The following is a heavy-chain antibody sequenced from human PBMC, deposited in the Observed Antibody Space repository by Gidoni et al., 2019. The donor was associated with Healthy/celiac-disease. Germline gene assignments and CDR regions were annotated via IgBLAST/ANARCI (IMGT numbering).Heavy chain of an antibody. CDR2: INHSGST. D-gene: IGHD6-13*01. V-gene: IGHV4-34*01. CDR3: ASLRSWYKGGWFDP. CDR1: GGSFSGYY. Sequence: QVQLQQWGAGLLKPSETLSLTCAVYGGSFSGYYWSWIRQPPGKGLEWIGEINHSGSTNYNPSLKSRVTISVDTSKNQFSLKLSSVTAADTAVYYCASLRSWYKGGWFDPWGQGTLVTVSS. J-gene: IGHJ5*02.